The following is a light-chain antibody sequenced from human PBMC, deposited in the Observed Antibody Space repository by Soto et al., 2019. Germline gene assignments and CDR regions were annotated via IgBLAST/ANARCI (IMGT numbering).Light chain of an antibody. CDR2: DAS. V-gene: IGKV3-11*01. CDR3: QQRSTGPPS. J-gene: IGKJ4*01. CDR1: QSVNSY. Sequence: EIVLTQSPATLSLSPGEGATLSSRASQSVNSYLAGYHQKPDQPPGLLIYDASNRATGIPARFSGSGSGTDFTLTISSLEPEDLAVYYCQQRSTGPPSFGGGTKLEIK.